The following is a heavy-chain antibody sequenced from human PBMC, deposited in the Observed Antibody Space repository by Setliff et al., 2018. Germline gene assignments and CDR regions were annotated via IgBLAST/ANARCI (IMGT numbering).Heavy chain of an antibody. D-gene: IGHD6-19*01. CDR2: VYYYSGVT. Sequence: PSETLSLTCTVSGGSISRSNYYWGWIRQSPGKELEWIGSVYYYSGVTYYNPSLESRVTIFLDASKNQFSLKLSSVIAADTAVYYCATLPYSSGPLHDYWGQGTLVTVSS. CDR3: ATLPYSSGPLHDY. J-gene: IGHJ4*02. CDR1: GGSISRSNYY. V-gene: IGHV4-39*01.